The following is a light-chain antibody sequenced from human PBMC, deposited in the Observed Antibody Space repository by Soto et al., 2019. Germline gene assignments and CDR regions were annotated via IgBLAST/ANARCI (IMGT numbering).Light chain of an antibody. J-gene: IGLJ7*01. Sequence: QAVVTQEPSLTVSPGGTVTLTCASSTGAVTSGNYPSWFQQRPGQAPRTLIYTTNSKHSWTPARFSGSLLVDKAALTLSGVQPEDEADYYCLLYYGGAQLVFGGGTQLTVL. CDR1: TGAVTSGNY. V-gene: IGLV7-43*01. CDR2: TTN. CDR3: LLYYGGAQLV.